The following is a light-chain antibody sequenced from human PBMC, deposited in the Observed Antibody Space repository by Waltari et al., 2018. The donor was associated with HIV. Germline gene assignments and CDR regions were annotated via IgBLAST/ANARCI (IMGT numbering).Light chain of an antibody. V-gene: IGKV1-5*03. CDR3: QHYKRYSGT. J-gene: IGKJ1*01. CDR1: QSISSW. Sequence: DIQMTQSPSTLSASLGDRVTITCRASQSISSWLAWYQQRPGKAPKLLIYKASSLESGVPSRFSGSGAGTEFTLTISSLQPDDFATYYCQHYKRYSGTFGQGTKVEIK. CDR2: KAS.